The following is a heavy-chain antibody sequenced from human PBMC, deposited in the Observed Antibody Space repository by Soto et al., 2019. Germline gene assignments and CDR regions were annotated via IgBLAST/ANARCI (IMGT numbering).Heavy chain of an antibody. D-gene: IGHD2-2*01. CDR1: GGSISSGGYS. CDR2: MYHSGST. V-gene: IGHV4-30-2*01. CDR3: PRVPDY. Sequence: PSETLSLTCAVSGGSISSGGYSWSWIRQPPGKGLEWIGYMYHSGSTYYNPSLKSRVTISIDRSKNQFSLKLSSVTAADTGVYYCPRVPDYWGQGTLVTVSS. J-gene: IGHJ4*02.